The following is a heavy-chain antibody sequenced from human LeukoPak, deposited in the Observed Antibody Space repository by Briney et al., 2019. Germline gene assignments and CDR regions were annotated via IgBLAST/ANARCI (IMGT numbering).Heavy chain of an antibody. V-gene: IGHV4-61*02. CDR3: ARAPLDDYVWGSYRHGMDV. CDR2: IYTSGST. CDR1: GGSISSGSYY. J-gene: IGHJ6*04. Sequence: SETLSLTCTVSGGSISSGSYYWSWIRQPAGKGLEWIGRIYTSGSTNYNPSLKSRVTISVDTSKNQFSLELSSVIAADTAVYYCARAPLDDYVWGSYRHGMDVWGKGTTVTVSS. D-gene: IGHD3-16*02.